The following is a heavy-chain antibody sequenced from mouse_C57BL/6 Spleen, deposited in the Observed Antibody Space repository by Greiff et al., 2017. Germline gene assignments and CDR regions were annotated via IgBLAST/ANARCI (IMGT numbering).Heavy chain of an antibody. CDR3: ARAYDYDFYLYFDV. CDR1: GYTFTSYW. CDR2: IDPSDSET. D-gene: IGHD2-4*01. Sequence: QVQLQQPGAELVRPGSSVKLSCKASGYTFTSYWMHWVKQRPIQGLEWIGNIDPSDSETHYNQKFKDKATLTVDKSSSTAYMQLSSLTSEDSAVYDCARAYDYDFYLYFDVWGTGTTVTVSS. J-gene: IGHJ1*03. V-gene: IGHV1-52*01.